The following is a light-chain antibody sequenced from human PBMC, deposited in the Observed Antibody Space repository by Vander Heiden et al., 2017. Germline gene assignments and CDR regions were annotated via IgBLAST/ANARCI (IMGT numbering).Light chain of an antibody. CDR3: QQYNNWPLT. Sequence: DIVMTPSPATLSVSPGERATLSCRVSQSISNNLAWHQQKPGQAPRLLIYDASTRATGIPARFSGSGSGTEFTLSISSLQSEDFAVYYCQQYNNWPLTFGGGTKVEIK. V-gene: IGKV3-15*01. J-gene: IGKJ4*01. CDR2: DAS. CDR1: QSISNN.